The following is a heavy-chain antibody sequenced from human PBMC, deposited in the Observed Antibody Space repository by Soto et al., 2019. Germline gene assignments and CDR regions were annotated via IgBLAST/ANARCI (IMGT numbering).Heavy chain of an antibody. CDR1: GYTFTSYD. Sequence: ASVKVSCKASGYTFTSYDINWVRQATGQGLERMGWMNPNSGNTGYAQKFQGRVTMTRNTSISTAYMELSSLRSEDTAVYYCARWGPYGDYDDYYYYYGMDVWGQGTTVTVSS. J-gene: IGHJ6*02. CDR3: ARWGPYGDYDDYYYYYGMDV. CDR2: MNPNSGNT. V-gene: IGHV1-8*01. D-gene: IGHD4-17*01.